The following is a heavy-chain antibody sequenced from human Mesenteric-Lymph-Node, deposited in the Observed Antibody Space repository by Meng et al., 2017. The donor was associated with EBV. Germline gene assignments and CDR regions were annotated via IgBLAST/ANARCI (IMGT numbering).Heavy chain of an antibody. CDR2: INTNTGNP. Sequence: QVQRGKYGSRLKKPGSSVKVSCKASGYTLTSYAMNWVRQAPGQGLEWMGWINTNTGNPTYAQGFTGRFVFSLDTSVSTAYLQISSLKAEDTAVYYCARGYSSSWYNFQHWGQGTLVTVSS. J-gene: IGHJ1*01. V-gene: IGHV7-4-1*02. D-gene: IGHD6-13*01. CDR3: ARGYSSSWYNFQH. CDR1: GYTLTSYA.